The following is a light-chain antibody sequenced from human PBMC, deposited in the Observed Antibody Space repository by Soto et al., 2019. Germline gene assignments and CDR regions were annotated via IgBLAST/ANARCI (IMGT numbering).Light chain of an antibody. V-gene: IGLV1-40*01. Sequence: QSVLTQPPSVSGAPGQRVTISCTGSSSNFGTGYDVHWYQQLPGTAPNLLVYGNTNRPSGVPDRFSGSKSGTSASLAITGLQAEDEADYYCSSYTSSSTLVFGTGTKVTVL. CDR3: SSYTSSSTLV. CDR1: SSNFGTGYD. CDR2: GNT. J-gene: IGLJ1*01.